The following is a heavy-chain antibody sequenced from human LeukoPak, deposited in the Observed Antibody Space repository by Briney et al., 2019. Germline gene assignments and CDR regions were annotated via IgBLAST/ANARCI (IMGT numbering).Heavy chain of an antibody. CDR3: ARALSGGSSHCYYYYMDV. Sequence: ASVKVSCKASGYTFTSYYMHWVRQAPGQGLEWMGIINPSGGSTSYAQKFQGRVTITADESTSTAYMELSSLRSEDTAVYYCARALSGGSSHCYYYYMDVWGKGTTVTVSS. CDR2: INPSGGST. D-gene: IGHD6-6*01. V-gene: IGHV1-46*01. CDR1: GYTFTSYY. J-gene: IGHJ6*03.